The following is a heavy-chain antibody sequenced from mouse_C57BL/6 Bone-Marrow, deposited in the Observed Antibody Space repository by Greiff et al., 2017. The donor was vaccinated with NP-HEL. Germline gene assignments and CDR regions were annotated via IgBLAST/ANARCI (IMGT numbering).Heavy chain of an antibody. CDR3: ARLKRDY. J-gene: IGHJ2*01. Sequence: EVKLVESGGDLVKPGGSLKLSCAASGFTFSSYGMSWVRQTPDKRLEWVATISSGGSYTYYPDSVKGRFTISRDNAKNTLYLQMSSLKSEDTAMYYCARLKRDYWGQGTTLTVSS. CDR1: GFTFSSYG. V-gene: IGHV5-6*01. CDR2: ISSGGSYT.